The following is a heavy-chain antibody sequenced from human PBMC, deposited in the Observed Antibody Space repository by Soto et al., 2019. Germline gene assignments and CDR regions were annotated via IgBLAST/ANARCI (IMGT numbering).Heavy chain of an antibody. V-gene: IGHV5-10-1*01. D-gene: IGHD3-10*01. CDR1: GYSFTSYW. Sequence: GESLKISCKGSGYSFTSYWISWVRQMPGKGLEWMGRIDPSDSYTNYSPSFQGRFTISRDDSKSIAYLQMNSLKTEDTAVYYCAKDLFSMVRGASYYSYGMDVWGQGTTVTVSS. J-gene: IGHJ6*02. CDR2: IDPSDSYT. CDR3: AKDLFSMVRGASYYSYGMDV.